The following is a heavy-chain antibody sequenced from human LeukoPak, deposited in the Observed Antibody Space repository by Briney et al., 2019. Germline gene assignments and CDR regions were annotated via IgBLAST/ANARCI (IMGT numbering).Heavy chain of an antibody. V-gene: IGHV3-33*01. CDR3: ARGRHPGPTWISEY. CDR1: GFTFSCCG. D-gene: IGHD5-12*01. Sequence: PGGSLRLSCAASGFTFSCCGMHWVRQAPGRGLEWVAVIWYDGGNKYYADSVKGRFTISRDNSKGTLFLEMNSLRAEDTGVYYCARGRHPGPTWISEYWGQGTLVTVSS. CDR2: IWYDGGNK. J-gene: IGHJ4*02.